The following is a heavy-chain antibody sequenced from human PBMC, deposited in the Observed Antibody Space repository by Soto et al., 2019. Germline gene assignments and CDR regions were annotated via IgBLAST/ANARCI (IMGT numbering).Heavy chain of an antibody. CDR3: ARPAAILTGHLHHYYYYGMDV. D-gene: IGHD3-9*01. V-gene: IGHV1-69*06. J-gene: IGHJ6*02. Sequence: SVKVSCKASGGTFSSYAISWVRQAPGQGLEWMGGIIPIFGTANYAQKFQGRVTITGDKSKSTANMELSSPRSQDTAVYYRARPAAILTGHLHHYYYYGMDVWGQGTTVTAS. CDR1: GGTFSSYA. CDR2: IIPIFGTA.